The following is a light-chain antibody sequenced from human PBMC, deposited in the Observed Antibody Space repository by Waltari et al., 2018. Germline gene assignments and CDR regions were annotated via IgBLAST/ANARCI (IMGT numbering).Light chain of an antibody. Sequence: QSALTQPPSVSGTPGQSITIPCSGTTSHVGSYDLLSWYQKRPGAAPKRLRCKAFKRPPDTSSSFSGAKSGSTAFRTISGRQPEDEADYYCCSYDGRGTYVFGSGTKVTVL. CDR3: CSYDGRGTYV. CDR1: TSHVGSYDL. J-gene: IGLJ1*01. V-gene: IGLV2-23*01. CDR2: KAF.